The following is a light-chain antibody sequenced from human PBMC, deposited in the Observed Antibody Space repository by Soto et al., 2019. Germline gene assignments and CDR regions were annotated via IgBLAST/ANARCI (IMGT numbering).Light chain of an antibody. Sequence: QSALAQPASVSGSPGQSITISCTGASGYVGTYSLVSWYQQHPGKAPKVVIYEGHKRPSGVPDRFSGSTSVNTASLTISGLQTDDEADYYCSSYTTSSTRVFGGGTKVTVL. J-gene: IGLJ3*02. CDR1: SGYVGTYSL. CDR2: EGH. V-gene: IGLV2-14*02. CDR3: SSYTTSSTRV.